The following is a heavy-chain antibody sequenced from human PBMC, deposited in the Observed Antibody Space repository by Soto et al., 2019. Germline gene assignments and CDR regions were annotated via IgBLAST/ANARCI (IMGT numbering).Heavy chain of an antibody. J-gene: IGHJ4*02. CDR3: ARDMIYGAGSLDGCDY. V-gene: IGHV4-59*01. Sequence: PSETLSLTCSVSGVSITGSYWSWIRQPPGKTLEWIGYVYHSGTTTYNPSLKSRVSISVDTSKNQFSLRLTSVIAADTAVYYCARDMIYGAGSLDGCDYWGQGILVTVSS. D-gene: IGHD3-3*01. CDR1: GVSITGSY. CDR2: VYHSGTT.